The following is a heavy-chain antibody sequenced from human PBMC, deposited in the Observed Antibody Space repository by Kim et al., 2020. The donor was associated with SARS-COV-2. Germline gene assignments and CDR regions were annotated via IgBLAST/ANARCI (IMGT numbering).Heavy chain of an antibody. V-gene: IGHV3-30*18. CDR2: ISYDGSNK. D-gene: IGHD3-22*01. Sequence: GGSLRLSCAASGFTFSSYGMHWVRQAPCKGLEWVAVISYDGSNKYYADSVKGRFTISRDNSKNTLYLQMNSLRAEDTAVYYCAKHYDSSEIDAFDIWGQGTMVTDS. CDR1: GFTFSSYG. CDR3: AKHYDSSEIDAFDI. J-gene: IGHJ3*02.